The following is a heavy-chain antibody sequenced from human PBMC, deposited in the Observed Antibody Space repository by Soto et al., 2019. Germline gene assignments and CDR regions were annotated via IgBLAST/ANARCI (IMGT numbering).Heavy chain of an antibody. CDR1: GGTFSSYA. Sequence: QVQLVQSGAEVKKPGSSVKVSCKASGGTFSSYAISWVRQAPGQGLEWMGGIIPISGTANYAQKFQGRVTITADESTSTAYMELSSLRSAETAVYYCARSQGSSTSLEIYYYYYYGMDVWGQGTTVTVSS. V-gene: IGHV1-69*01. CDR2: IIPISGTA. CDR3: ARSQGSSTSLEIYYYYYYGMDV. J-gene: IGHJ6*02. D-gene: IGHD2-2*01.